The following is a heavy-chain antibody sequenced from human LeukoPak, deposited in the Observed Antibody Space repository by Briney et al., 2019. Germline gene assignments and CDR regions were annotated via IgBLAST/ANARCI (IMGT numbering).Heavy chain of an antibody. CDR1: GGSIGPYQ. Sequence: PSETLSLTCTVSGGSIGPYQWNWIRQPAGKGLEWIGRMYISGISDYNPSLKRRVTMSVDTSRNQFSLKLTSVTAADTAMYYCGSLEYWGQGTLVTVSS. CDR3: GSLEY. V-gene: IGHV4-4*07. J-gene: IGHJ4*02. CDR2: MYISGIS.